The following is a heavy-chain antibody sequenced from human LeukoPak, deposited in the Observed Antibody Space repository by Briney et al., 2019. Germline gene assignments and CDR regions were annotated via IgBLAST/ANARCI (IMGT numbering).Heavy chain of an antibody. V-gene: IGHV1-69*13. Sequence: ASVKVSCKASGYTFTIYYMHWVRQAPGQGLEWMGGIIPIFGTANYAQKFQGRVTITADESTSTAYMELSSLRSEDTAVYYCARDRDGSGTSAFDIWGQGTMVTVSS. D-gene: IGHD3-10*01. CDR3: ARDRDGSGTSAFDI. J-gene: IGHJ3*02. CDR1: GYTFTIYY. CDR2: IIPIFGTA.